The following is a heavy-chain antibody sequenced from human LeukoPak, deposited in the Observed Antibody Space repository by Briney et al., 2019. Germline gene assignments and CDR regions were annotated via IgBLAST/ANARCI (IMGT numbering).Heavy chain of an antibody. CDR2: IYHSGST. CDR3: ARGSGWYFVY. V-gene: IGHV4-61*01. D-gene: IGHD6-19*01. Sequence: SETLSLTCTVTGDSVGSGSSYWSWIRQPPGKGLEWIGYIYHSGSTNYNPSLKNRVTISLDTSKNQFSLKLSSVTAADTAVYYCARGSGWYFVYWGQGTLVTVSS. CDR1: GDSVGSGSSY. J-gene: IGHJ4*02.